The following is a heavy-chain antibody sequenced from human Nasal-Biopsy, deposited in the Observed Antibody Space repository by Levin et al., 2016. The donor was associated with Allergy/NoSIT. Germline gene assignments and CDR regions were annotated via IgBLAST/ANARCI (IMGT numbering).Heavy chain of an antibody. Sequence: GSLRLSCIVSGGSVTSYNWWSWVRQAPGKGLEWIGEIFHSGATGYKLSLKSRVTISMDKPGNQVSLKLSSVTAADTAVYYCARGSDYYLEFWGKGTSVTVSS. J-gene: IGHJ6*04. V-gene: IGHV4-4*02. CDR1: GGSVTSYNW. CDR3: ARGSDYYLEF. CDR2: IFHSGAT. D-gene: IGHD3-3*01.